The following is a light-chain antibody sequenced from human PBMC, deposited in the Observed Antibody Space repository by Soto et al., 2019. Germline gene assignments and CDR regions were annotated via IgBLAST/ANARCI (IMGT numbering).Light chain of an antibody. J-gene: IGLJ1*01. Sequence: QSALTQPPSASGSPGQSVTISCTGTSNDVGGYNYVSWYQQHPGKAPKLLLYEVSDRPSGVSDRFSGSKSGNTASLTVSGLQAEDEADYYCRSYAGGDTCVFGTGTKLTVL. CDR3: RSYAGGDTCV. CDR1: SNDVGGYNY. V-gene: IGLV2-8*01. CDR2: EVS.